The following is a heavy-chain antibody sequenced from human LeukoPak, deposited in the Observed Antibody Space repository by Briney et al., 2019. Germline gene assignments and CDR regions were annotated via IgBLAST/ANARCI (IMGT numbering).Heavy chain of an antibody. V-gene: IGHV3-48*03. J-gene: IGHJ4*02. D-gene: IGHD5-12*01. CDR1: GFTFSSYE. Sequence: GGSLRLSCAASGFTFSSYEMNWVRQAPGKGLEWVSYISSSGSTIYYADSVKGRFTISRDNAKNSLYLQMNSLRAEDTAVYYCAGDMYGVATFDYWGQGTLVTVSS. CDR3: AGDMYGVATFDY. CDR2: ISSSGSTI.